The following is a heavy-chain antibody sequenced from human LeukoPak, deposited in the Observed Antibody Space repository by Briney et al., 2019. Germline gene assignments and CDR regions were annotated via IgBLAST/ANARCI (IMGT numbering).Heavy chain of an antibody. V-gene: IGHV3-30-3*01. CDR2: ISYDGSNK. Sequence: GGSLRLSCAASGFTFSSYAMHWVRQAPGKGLEWVAVISYDGSNKYYADFVKGRFTISRDNSKNTLYLQMNSLRAEDTAVYYCARIAVAGNHYWGQGTLVTVSS. CDR1: GFTFSSYA. CDR3: ARIAVAGNHY. J-gene: IGHJ4*02. D-gene: IGHD6-19*01.